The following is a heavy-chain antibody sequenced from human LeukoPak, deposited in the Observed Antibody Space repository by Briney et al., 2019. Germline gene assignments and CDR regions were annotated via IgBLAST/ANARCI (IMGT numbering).Heavy chain of an antibody. J-gene: IGHJ3*02. CDR3: ARDLGVDAFDI. V-gene: IGHV3-33*01. D-gene: IGHD3-16*01. Sequence: GGSLRLSCAASGFTFSSYGMHWVRQAPGKGLEWVAVIWYDGSNKYYADSVKGRFTISRDNSKNTLYLQMNSLRAEATAVYYCARDLGVDAFDIWGQGTMVTVSS. CDR2: IWYDGSNK. CDR1: GFTFSSYG.